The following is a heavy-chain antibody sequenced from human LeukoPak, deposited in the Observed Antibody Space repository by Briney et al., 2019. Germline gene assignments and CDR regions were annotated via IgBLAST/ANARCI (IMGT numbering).Heavy chain of an antibody. V-gene: IGHV3-48*02. J-gene: IGHJ4*02. D-gene: IGHD3-22*01. CDR1: GFTFSSYS. CDR2: ISSRSSTI. Sequence: GGSLRLSCAASGFTFSSYSMNWVRQAPGKGLEWVSYISSRSSTILYADSVKGRFTISRDNAKNSVYLQMNSLRDEDTAVYYCASDSSGYYYGFDYWGQGTLVTVSS. CDR3: ASDSSGYYYGFDY.